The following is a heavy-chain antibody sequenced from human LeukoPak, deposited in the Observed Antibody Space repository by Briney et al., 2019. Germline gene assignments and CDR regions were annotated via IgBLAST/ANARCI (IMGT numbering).Heavy chain of an antibody. J-gene: IGHJ6*03. CDR3: VRGIYCSSTSCQVSGYMDV. Sequence: PSETLSLTCAVYGGSLNGYYWSWIRQPPGKGLEWIGEGGNSGGTKFNPSLKSRVTISVDTSKNQFSLKLSSVTAADTAVYYCVRGIYCSSTSCQVSGYMDVWGKGTTVTVSS. V-gene: IGHV4-34*01. D-gene: IGHD2-2*01. CDR2: GGNSGGT. CDR1: GGSLNGYY.